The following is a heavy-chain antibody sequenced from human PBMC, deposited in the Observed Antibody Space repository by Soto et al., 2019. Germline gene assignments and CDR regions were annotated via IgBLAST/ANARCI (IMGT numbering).Heavy chain of an antibody. J-gene: IGHJ4*02. CDR3: ARKGTLMVSWYFDY. CDR2: IYYSGTT. CDR1: GGSISNYY. Sequence: SETLSLTCTVSGGSISNYYWTWIRQPPGKGLEWIGYIYYSGTTNYNPSLKSRVTMSLDTSQNQFSLKLNSVTAADTAVYYCARKGTLMVSWYFDYWGQGTLVTVYS. D-gene: IGHD3-10*01. V-gene: IGHV4-59*01.